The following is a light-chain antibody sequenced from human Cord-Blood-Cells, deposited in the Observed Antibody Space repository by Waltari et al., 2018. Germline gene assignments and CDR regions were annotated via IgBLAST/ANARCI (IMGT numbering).Light chain of an antibody. V-gene: IGKV3-20*01. J-gene: IGKJ1*01. CDR3: QQYGSSPGT. CDR2: GAS. Sequence: EIVLTQSPGTLSLSPGDRASQSVSSSSLAWYQQKPGQAPRVLIYGASSRATGMPDRFSGSGSGTDFTRTISRLEPEDFAVYYCQQYGSSPGTFGQGTKVEIK. CDR1: QSVSSSS.